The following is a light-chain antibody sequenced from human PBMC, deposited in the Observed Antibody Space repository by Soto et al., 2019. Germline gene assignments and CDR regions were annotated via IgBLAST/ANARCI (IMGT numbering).Light chain of an antibody. Sequence: DIQMTQSTSSLSASVGDRVSITCRASQSISTHLSWYQQKPGKAPKLLIYAASTLQSGVPSRFSGSGSGTDFTLTISCLQSEDFATYYCQQYYSYPRTFGQGTKVDI. J-gene: IGKJ1*01. CDR3: QQYYSYPRT. CDR2: AAS. V-gene: IGKV1-39*01. CDR1: QSISTH.